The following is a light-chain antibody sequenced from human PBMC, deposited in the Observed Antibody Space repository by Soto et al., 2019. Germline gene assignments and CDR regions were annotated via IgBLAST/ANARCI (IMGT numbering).Light chain of an antibody. CDR3: CSYAGTSTFAYV. CDR1: SSDVGSHNL. J-gene: IGLJ1*01. CDR2: EVS. Sequence: QSVLTQPASVSGSPGQSITISCTGTSSDVGSHNLVSWYQQHPGKAPKLMIYEVSKRPSGVSNRFPGSKSGNTASLTISGLQAEDEADYYCCSYAGTSTFAYVFGTGTKVTVL. V-gene: IGLV2-23*02.